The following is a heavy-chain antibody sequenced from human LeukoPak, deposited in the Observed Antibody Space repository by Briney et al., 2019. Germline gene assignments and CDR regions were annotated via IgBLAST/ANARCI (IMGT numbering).Heavy chain of an antibody. CDR3: ARDPRIGYCSGGTCSFLDY. Sequence: GRSLRPSCAASGFTFSNYGMHWVRQAPGKGLEWVAVIWYDGSNKYYADSVKGRFTISRDNSMNTLYLQMNSLRAEDTAVYYCARDPRIGYCSGGTCSFLDYWGQGTLVTVSS. V-gene: IGHV3-33*01. CDR1: GFTFSNYG. D-gene: IGHD2-15*01. J-gene: IGHJ4*02. CDR2: IWYDGSNK.